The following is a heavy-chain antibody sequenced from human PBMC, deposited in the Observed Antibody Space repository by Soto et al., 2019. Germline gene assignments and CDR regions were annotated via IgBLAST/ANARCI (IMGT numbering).Heavy chain of an antibody. D-gene: IGHD6-6*01. CDR3: ARERYSSSRVIWFDP. Sequence: QVQLQQWGAGLLKPSETLSLTCAVYGGSFSGYYWSWIRQPPGKGLEWIGEINHSGSTNYNPSLKSRVTISGDPAKNQFFLKLSSVTAADTAVYYFARERYSSSRVIWFDPWGQGTLVTVSS. J-gene: IGHJ5*02. V-gene: IGHV4-34*01. CDR1: GGSFSGYY. CDR2: INHSGST.